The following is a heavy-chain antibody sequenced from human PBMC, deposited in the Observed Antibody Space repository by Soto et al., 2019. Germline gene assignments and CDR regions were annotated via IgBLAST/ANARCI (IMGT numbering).Heavy chain of an antibody. J-gene: IGHJ4*02. CDR2: IFYTGSS. CDR1: GGTFTSYY. D-gene: IGHD1-1*01. Sequence: QMQLQESGPGLVKPSETLSLTCTVSGGTFTSYYWSWIRQPPGKGLEWVGYIFYTGSSNYNPSLKSRVPMSIDPSKNQCSLKLSSVTAADTAVYFCASYFIGTGSVYWGQGTLVTVSP. CDR3: ASYFIGTGSVY. V-gene: IGHV4-59*08.